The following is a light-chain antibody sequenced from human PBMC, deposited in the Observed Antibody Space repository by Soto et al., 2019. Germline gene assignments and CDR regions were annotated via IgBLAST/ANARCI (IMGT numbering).Light chain of an antibody. J-gene: IGLJ3*02. V-gene: IGLV2-14*01. CDR2: EVS. CDR1: SSDVGGYDY. Sequence: QSALTQPASVSESPGQSIAISCTGTSSDVGGYDYVSWYQQHPDKAPKLIIYEVSNRPSGVSDRFSGSKSGNTASLTISGLQAEDEADYYCSSYTSSNTLVFGGGTKLTVL. CDR3: SSYTSSNTLV.